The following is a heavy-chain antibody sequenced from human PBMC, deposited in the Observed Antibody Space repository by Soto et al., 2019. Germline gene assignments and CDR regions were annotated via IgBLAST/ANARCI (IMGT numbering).Heavy chain of an antibody. CDR3: ARENSYFDY. CDR2: ISDYNANA. J-gene: IGHJ4*02. CDR1: GYTFRNFG. Sequence: QIQLLQSGAEVKKPGASVKVTCKASGYTFRNFGISWVRQAPGQGLEWMGWISDYNANANYAQKLQGRLTMTADTSKSTAYMELRSLRSDDTAVYYCARENSYFDYWGQGTLVTVSS. V-gene: IGHV1-18*01.